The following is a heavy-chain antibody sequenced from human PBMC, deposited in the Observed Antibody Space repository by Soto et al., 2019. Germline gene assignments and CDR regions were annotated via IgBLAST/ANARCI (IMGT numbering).Heavy chain of an antibody. CDR2: IWYDGSNK. V-gene: IGHV3-33*01. CDR3: ARGSGVGRYYYYGMDV. J-gene: IGHJ6*02. CDR1: GFTFSSYG. Sequence: GGSLRLSCAASGFTFSSYGMHWVRQAPGKGLEWVAVIWYDGSNKYYADSVKGRFTISRDNSKNRLYLQMNSLRAEDTAGYYCARGSGVGRYYYYGMDVWGQGTTVTVSS. D-gene: IGHD3-3*01.